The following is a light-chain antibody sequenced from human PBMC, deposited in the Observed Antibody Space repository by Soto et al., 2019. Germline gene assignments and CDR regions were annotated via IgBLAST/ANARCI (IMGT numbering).Light chain of an antibody. V-gene: IGKV3-20*01. CDR3: QQYGTFPMST. Sequence: EIVLTQSPGTLSLSPGERATLSCRASQTVSSNNLAWYQQKAGQAPRLVIYGASGRATGFPDRFSGRGAGADFSLTISRLEPEYVEVYHCQQYGTFPMSTFGQGTKLEIK. CDR1: QTVSSNN. J-gene: IGKJ2*01. CDR2: GAS.